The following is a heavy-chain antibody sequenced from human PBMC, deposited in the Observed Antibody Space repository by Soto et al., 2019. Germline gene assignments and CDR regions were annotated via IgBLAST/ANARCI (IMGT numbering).Heavy chain of an antibody. J-gene: IGHJ4*02. CDR2: IIPILGIA. CDR1: GGTFSSYT. CDR3: ARDRREGSGSYDY. Sequence: QVQLVQSGAEVKKPGSSVKVSCKASGGTFSSYTISWVRQAPGQGLEWMGRIIPILGIANYAQKFQGRVTITADKSTSTAYMELSSLGSEDTAVYYCARDRREGSGSYDYWGQGTLVTVSS. D-gene: IGHD3-10*01. V-gene: IGHV1-69*02.